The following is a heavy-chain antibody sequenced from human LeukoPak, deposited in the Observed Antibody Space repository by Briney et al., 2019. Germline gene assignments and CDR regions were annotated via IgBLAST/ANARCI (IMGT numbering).Heavy chain of an antibody. Sequence: GASVKVSCKASGYTFTSYAMNWVRQAPGQGLEWMGWINTNTGNPTYAQGFTGRFVFSLDTSVSTAYLQISSLKAEDTAVYYCARAISHCSGGSCYSVYYYYYMDVWGKGTTVTVSS. V-gene: IGHV7-4-1*02. CDR3: ARAISHCSGGSCYSVYYYYYMDV. CDR1: GYTFTSYA. CDR2: INTNTGNP. J-gene: IGHJ6*03. D-gene: IGHD2-15*01.